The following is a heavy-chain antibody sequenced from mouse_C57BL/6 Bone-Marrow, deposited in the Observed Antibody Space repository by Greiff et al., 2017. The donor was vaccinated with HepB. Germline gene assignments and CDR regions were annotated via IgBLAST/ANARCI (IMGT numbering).Heavy chain of an antibody. CDR2: IDPNSGGT. V-gene: IGHV1-62-3*01. D-gene: IGHD2-2*01. CDR3: TTRGYDSAWFAY. J-gene: IGHJ3*01. CDR1: GYTFTSYW. Sequence: VQLQQPGAELVKPGASVKLSCKASGYTFTSYWMHWVKQRPGRGLEWIGRIDPNSGGTKYNEKFKSKATITADTSSNTAYLQLSSLTSEDTAVYYCTTRGYDSAWFAYWGQGTLVTVSA.